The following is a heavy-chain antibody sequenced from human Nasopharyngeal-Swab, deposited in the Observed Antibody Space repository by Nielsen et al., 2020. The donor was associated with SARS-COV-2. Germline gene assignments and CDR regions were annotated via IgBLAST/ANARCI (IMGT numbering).Heavy chain of an antibody. CDR1: GGSISSGGYS. D-gene: IGHD3-16*01. CDR3: ARGGGRRAFDI. V-gene: IGHV4-30-2*01. J-gene: IGHJ3*02. CDR2: TYHSGST. Sequence: SETLSLTCAVSGGSISSGGYSWSWIRQPPGKGLEWIGYTYHSGSTYYNPSLKSRVTISVDRSKNQFSLKLSSVTAADTAVYYCARGGGRRAFDIWGQGTMVTVSS.